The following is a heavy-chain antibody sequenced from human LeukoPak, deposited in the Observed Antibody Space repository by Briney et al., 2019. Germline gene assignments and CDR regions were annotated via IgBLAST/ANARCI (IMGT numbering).Heavy chain of an antibody. V-gene: IGHV3-23*01. J-gene: IGHJ6*02. CDR1: GFTFNVYN. CDR2: ISGSGGGT. Sequence: GGSLRLSCAASGFTFNVYNMTWVRQAPGKGLEWVSGISGSGGGTYYADSVKGRFTISRDSSKKTLSLHMSSLRAEDTAVYYCAKVAPPQCSISSCQPAFYYYYGMDVWGQGTTVTVSS. D-gene: IGHD2-2*01. CDR3: AKVAPPQCSISSCQPAFYYYYGMDV.